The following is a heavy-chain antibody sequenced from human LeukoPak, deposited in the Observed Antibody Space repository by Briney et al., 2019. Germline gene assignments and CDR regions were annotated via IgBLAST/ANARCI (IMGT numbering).Heavy chain of an antibody. Sequence: GGSPRLSCAASGFIIRTYWMQWVRQAPGKGLEWVSRIELDGRRTKSADSLQGRFTTSRDNAKNTVYLHMNSLRADDTAVYYCVRDGEGTVPFDYWGQGTLVTVSS. CDR2: IELDGRRT. D-gene: IGHD1-7*01. CDR1: GFIIRTYW. CDR3: VRDGEGTVPFDY. V-gene: IGHV3-74*03. J-gene: IGHJ4*02.